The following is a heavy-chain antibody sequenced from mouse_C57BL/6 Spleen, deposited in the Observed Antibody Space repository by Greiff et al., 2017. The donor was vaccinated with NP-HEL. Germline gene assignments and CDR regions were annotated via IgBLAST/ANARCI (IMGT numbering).Heavy chain of an antibody. J-gene: IGHJ3*01. CDR3: ARGHPHYYGSSAY. CDR2: IDPSDSET. V-gene: IGHV1-52*01. CDR1: GYTFTSYW. Sequence: QVQLQQPGAELVRPGSSVKLSCKASGYTFTSYWMHWVKQRPIQGLEWIGNIDPSDSETHYNQKFKDKATLTVDKSSSTAYMQLSSLTSEDSAVYYGARGHPHYYGSSAYWGQGTLVTVSA. D-gene: IGHD1-1*01.